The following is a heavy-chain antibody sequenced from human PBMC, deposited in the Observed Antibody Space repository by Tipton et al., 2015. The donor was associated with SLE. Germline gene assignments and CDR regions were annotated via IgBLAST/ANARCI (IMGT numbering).Heavy chain of an antibody. CDR1: GGSISSYY. D-gene: IGHD1-26*01. CDR2: IYYSGST. J-gene: IGHJ4*02. Sequence: LRLSCTVSGGSISSYYWSWIRQPPGKGLEWIGYIYYSGSTNYNPSLKSRVTISVDTSKNQFSLKLSSVTAADTAVYYCARDTSRRYSGSTRGFDYWGQGTLVTVSS. V-gene: IGHV4-59*01. CDR3: ARDTSRRYSGSTRGFDY.